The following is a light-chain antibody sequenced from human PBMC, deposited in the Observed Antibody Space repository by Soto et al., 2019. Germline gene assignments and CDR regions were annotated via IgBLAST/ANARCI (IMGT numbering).Light chain of an antibody. CDR2: GAS. Sequence: EIVLTQSPGTLSLSPGERATLSCRASQSVGSSYLTWYQHKPGQAPRLLIYGASNRATGIPDRFSGSGSGTAFTLTISRLEPEDFAVYYCHHYGSSWTFGQGTKVEIK. J-gene: IGKJ1*01. CDR3: HHYGSSWT. V-gene: IGKV3-20*01. CDR1: QSVGSSY.